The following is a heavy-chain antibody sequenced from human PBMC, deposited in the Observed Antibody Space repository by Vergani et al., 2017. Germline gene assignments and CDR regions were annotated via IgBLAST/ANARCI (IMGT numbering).Heavy chain of an antibody. Sequence: EVQLVESGGGLVPQGRSLRLSCAASGFSFGDYAMTWVRQAPGKGLEWVAFIRNKAYGGTTEYAASVKGRFTISRDDSKRLAYLQLSGLKTEDTAVYFCSRGRGYSFGYSDYWGQGTLVTVSS. CDR1: GFSFGDYA. CDR3: SRGRGYSFGYSDY. V-gene: IGHV3-49*04. D-gene: IGHD5-18*01. CDR2: IRNKAYGGTT. J-gene: IGHJ4*02.